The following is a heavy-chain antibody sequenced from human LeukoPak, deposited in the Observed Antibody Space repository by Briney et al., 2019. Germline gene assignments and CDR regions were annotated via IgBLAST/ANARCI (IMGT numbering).Heavy chain of an antibody. D-gene: IGHD3-22*01. J-gene: IGHJ4*02. CDR2: IYYSGST. Sequence: PSETLSLTCTVSGGSISSGGYYWSWIRQHPGKGLEWIGYIYYSGSTYYNPSLKSRVTISVDTSKNQFSLKLSSVTAADTAVYYCARHEREQLTMIVDWGQGTLVTVSS. CDR1: GGSISSGGYY. CDR3: ARHEREQLTMIVD. V-gene: IGHV4-31*03.